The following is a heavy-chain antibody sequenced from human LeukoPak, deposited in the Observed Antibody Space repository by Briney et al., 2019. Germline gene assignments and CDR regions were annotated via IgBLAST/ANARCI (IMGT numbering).Heavy chain of an antibody. CDR3: TRVRSGNDFDY. J-gene: IGHJ4*02. CDR1: GFTFGDHA. D-gene: IGHD3-10*01. CDR2: IRSKGYGGTT. V-gene: IGHV3-49*04. Sequence: PGGSLRLSCSASGFTFGDHAMSWVRQAPGKELEWVGFIRSKGYGGTTEYAASVEGRFSLSRDDSKSFVYLQMSSLKTEDTAVYYCTRVRSGNDFDYWGQGTLVTVSS.